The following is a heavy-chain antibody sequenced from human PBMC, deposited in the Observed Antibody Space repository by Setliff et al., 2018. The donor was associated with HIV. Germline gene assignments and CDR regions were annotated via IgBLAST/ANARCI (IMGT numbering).Heavy chain of an antibody. J-gene: IGHJ4*02. CDR3: AGGPGTTSIDY. CDR1: GGSFSGYY. D-gene: IGHD1-26*01. Sequence: TLSLTCAVYGGSFSGYYWSWIRQPPGKGLEWIGEINHSGSTNYNMSLWSRVTISLDASRNQFSLELISVTAADAAVYYCAGGPGTTSIDYWAQGTLVTVSS. V-gene: IGHV4-34*01. CDR2: INHSGST.